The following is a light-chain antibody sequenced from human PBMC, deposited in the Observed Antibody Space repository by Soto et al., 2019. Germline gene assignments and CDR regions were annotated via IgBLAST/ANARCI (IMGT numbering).Light chain of an antibody. V-gene: IGKV1-39*01. CDR3: QQRYKTSLSS. CDR1: QRIDNF. J-gene: IGKJ2*01. Sequence: DIHMTQSPSFLSASVGDRVTITCRASQRIDNFLNWYQQKPGKAPKLLIYGASSLQSGVPSRFSSSGSGTDFTLTITSLQPEDSATYHCQQRYKTSLSSFGQGNKVEIK. CDR2: GAS.